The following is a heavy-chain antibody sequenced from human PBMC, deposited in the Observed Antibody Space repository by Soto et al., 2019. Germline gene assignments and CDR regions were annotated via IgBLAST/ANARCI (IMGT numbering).Heavy chain of an antibody. D-gene: IGHD6-19*01. CDR3: AREERIAVLIQGWFDP. V-gene: IGHV3-33*01. CDR1: GFTFSSYG. CDR2: IWYDGSNK. Sequence: AGGSLRLSCAASGFTFSSYGMHWVRQAPGKGLEWVAVIWYDGSNKYYADSVKGRFTISRDNSKNTLYLQMNSLRAEDTAVYYCAREERIAVLIQGWFDPWGQGTLVTVSS. J-gene: IGHJ5*02.